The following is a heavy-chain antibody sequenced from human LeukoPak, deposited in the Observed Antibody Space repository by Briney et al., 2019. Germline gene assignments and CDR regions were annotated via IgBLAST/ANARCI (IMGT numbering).Heavy chain of an antibody. Sequence: PGGSLRLSCAASGFTFSGYLMSWVRQAPGKGLEWVANIQQDGSEKKYVDSVKGRFTISRDNAKNSLYLQMDSLRAEDTAVYYCVRLRYTYGKNFDCWGQGTLVTVSS. D-gene: IGHD5-18*01. CDR1: GFTFSGYL. CDR2: IQQDGSEK. CDR3: VRLRYTYGKNFDC. J-gene: IGHJ4*02. V-gene: IGHV3-7*01.